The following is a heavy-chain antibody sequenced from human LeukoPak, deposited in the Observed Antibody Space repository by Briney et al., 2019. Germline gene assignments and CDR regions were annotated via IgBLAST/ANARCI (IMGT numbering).Heavy chain of an antibody. CDR3: AKEGSGYDSSGYYLGDFQH. Sequence: SGESLRLSCAASGFTFSSYAMSWVRQAPGKGLEWVSAISGSGGSTYYADSVKGRFTISRDNSKNTLYLQMNSLRAEDTAVYYCAKEGSGYDSSGYYLGDFQHWGQGTLVTVSS. D-gene: IGHD3-22*01. CDR1: GFTFSSYA. V-gene: IGHV3-23*01. J-gene: IGHJ1*01. CDR2: ISGSGGST.